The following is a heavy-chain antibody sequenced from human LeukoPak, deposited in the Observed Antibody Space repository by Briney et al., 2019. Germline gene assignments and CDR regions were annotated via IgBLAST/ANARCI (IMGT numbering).Heavy chain of an antibody. CDR2: IYYSGTT. D-gene: IGHD4-11*01. CDR3: ARHDDYSRTFDI. CDR1: GGSISSYY. J-gene: IGHJ3*02. V-gene: IGHV4-59*08. Sequence: SETLSLTCTVSGGSISSYYWSWVRQPPGKGLEWIGYIYYSGTTDYNPSLRSRVTISVDTSKNQFSLKLSSVTAADTAVYYCARHDDYSRTFDIWGQGTLVTVSS.